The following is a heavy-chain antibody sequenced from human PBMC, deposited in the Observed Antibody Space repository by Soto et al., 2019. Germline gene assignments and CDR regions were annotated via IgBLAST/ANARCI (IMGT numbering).Heavy chain of an antibody. J-gene: IGHJ6*02. Sequence: GGSLRLSCAASGFTFSDYYMSWIRQAPGKGLEWVSYISSSSSYTNYADSVKGRFTISRDNAKNSLYLQMNSLRAEDTAVYYCASLYYYYYGMDVWGQGTTVTVSS. CDR2: ISSSSSYT. CDR1: GFTFSDYY. CDR3: ASLYYYYYGMDV. V-gene: IGHV3-11*06.